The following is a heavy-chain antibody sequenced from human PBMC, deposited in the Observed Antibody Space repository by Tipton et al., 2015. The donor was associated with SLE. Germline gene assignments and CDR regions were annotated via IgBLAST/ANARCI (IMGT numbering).Heavy chain of an antibody. CDR1: GGSISSGSHY. CDR2: IYTSGST. V-gene: IGHV4-61*02. CDR3: ASILSYRSGWSPIDY. D-gene: IGHD6-19*01. J-gene: IGHJ4*02. Sequence: TLSLTYTVSGGSISSGSHYWSWTRQPAGKGLEWIGRIYTSGSTNYNPSLKSRVTISVDTSRNQFSLKLRSVTAADTAVYYCASILSYRSGWSPIDYWGQGTLVTVSS.